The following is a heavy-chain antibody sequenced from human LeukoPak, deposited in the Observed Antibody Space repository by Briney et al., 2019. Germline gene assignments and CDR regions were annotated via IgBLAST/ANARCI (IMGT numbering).Heavy chain of an antibody. CDR2: INHSGST. D-gene: IGHD2-8*02. CDR3: ARSWSLGGAFDI. CDR1: GGSFSGYY. J-gene: IGHJ3*02. Sequence: PSETLSLTCAVYGGSFSGYYWSWIRQPPGKGLEWIGEINHSGSTNYNPSLKSRVAISVDTSKNQFSLKLSSVTAADTAVYYCARSWSLGGAFDIWGQGTMVTVSS. V-gene: IGHV4-34*01.